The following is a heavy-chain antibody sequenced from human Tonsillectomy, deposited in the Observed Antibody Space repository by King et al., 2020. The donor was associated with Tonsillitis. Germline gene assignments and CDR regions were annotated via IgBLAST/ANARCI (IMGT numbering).Heavy chain of an antibody. CDR3: AKHQPITVADRPYYYYGMDV. D-gene: IGHD6-19*01. J-gene: IGHJ6*02. CDR2: LYYSGST. V-gene: IGHV4-39*01. CDR1: GGSISSSSYY. Sequence: QLQESGPGLVKPSETLSLTCTVSGGSISSSSYYWGWIRQPPGKGLEWIGSLYYSGSTYYNPSLKSRVTISVDTSKNQFYLKLSSVTAADTAVYYCAKHQPITVADRPYYYYGMDVWGQGTTVTVSS.